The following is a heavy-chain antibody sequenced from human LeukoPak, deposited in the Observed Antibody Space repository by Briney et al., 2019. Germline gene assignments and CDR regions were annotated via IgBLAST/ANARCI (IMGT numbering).Heavy chain of an antibody. CDR3: ARGEYCTAGTCPPGLS. V-gene: IGHV1-46*01. J-gene: IGHJ4*02. D-gene: IGHD2-15*01. CDR1: GYSFSSYY. CDR2: INPSGGGT. Sequence: GASVKVSCKASGYSFSSYYMHWVRQAPGQGLEWMGIINPSGGGTSYAEKLQGRVTMTRDTSTSTVYMELSSLRSEDTALYYCARGEYCTAGTCPPGLSWGQGTLVTVSS.